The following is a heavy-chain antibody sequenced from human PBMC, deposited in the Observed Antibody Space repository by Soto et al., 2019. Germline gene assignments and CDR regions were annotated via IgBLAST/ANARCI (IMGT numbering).Heavy chain of an antibody. V-gene: IGHV2-5*02. J-gene: IGHJ6*02. CDR3: AHVLVVVANYGMDV. D-gene: IGHD2-15*01. CDR1: GFSLSTSGVG. Sequence: QITLKESGPTLVKPTQTLTLTCTFSGFSLSTSGVGVGWIRQPPGKALEWLALIYWDDDKRYSPSLTSRLTITQDTSKNPVFLTMTNMDPVDTATYYCAHVLVVVANYGMDVWGQGTTVTVSS. CDR2: IYWDDDK.